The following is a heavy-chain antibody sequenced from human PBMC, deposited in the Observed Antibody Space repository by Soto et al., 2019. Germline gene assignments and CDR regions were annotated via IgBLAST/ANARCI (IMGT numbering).Heavy chain of an antibody. CDR3: ARDRSTMVRGVIIPYYYYGMDV. Sequence: PSETLSLTCTVSGGSISSGGYYWSWIRQHPGKGLEWIGYIYYSGSTYYNPSLKSRVTISVDTSKNQFSLKLSSVTAADTAVYYCARDRSTMVRGVIIPYYYYGMDVWGQGTTVTVSS. CDR2: IYYSGST. D-gene: IGHD3-10*01. CDR1: GGSISSGGYY. V-gene: IGHV4-31*03. J-gene: IGHJ6*02.